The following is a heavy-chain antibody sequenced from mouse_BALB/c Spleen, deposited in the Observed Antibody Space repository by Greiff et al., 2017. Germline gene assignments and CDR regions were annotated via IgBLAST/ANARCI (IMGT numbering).Heavy chain of an antibody. CDR1: GYPFTGFL. V-gene: IGHV1S34*01. Sequence: LVKTGALVKISCKASGYPFTGFLMHRGKQSDGKSLEWIGYISCYNGATSYNQKFKGKDKFTVDTSSSTAYMQFNSLTTEDSEVYYCARGGTITSMDYWGQGTSVTVSS. CDR2: ISCYNGAT. D-gene: IGHD1-2*01. J-gene: IGHJ4*01. CDR3: ARGGTITSMDY.